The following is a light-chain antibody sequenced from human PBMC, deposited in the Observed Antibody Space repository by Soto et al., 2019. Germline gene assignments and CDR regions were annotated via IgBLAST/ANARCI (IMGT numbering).Light chain of an antibody. CDR3: QQYYKTPLT. CDR1: QSVLYSSKNKNY. V-gene: IGKV4-1*01. J-gene: IGKJ4*01. Sequence: DIVMTQSPDSLAVSLGERATINCKSSQSVLYSSKNKNYLAWFQQKPRQPPKLLIYWASTRESGVPDRFSGSGSGTDFTLTISSLQAEDVAVYYCQQYYKTPLTFGGGTEVEIK. CDR2: WAS.